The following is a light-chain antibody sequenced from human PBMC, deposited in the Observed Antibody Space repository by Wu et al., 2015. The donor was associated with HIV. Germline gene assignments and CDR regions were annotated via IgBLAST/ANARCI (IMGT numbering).Light chain of an antibody. Sequence: EIVLTQSPATLSLSPGDRATLSCRASLSINSNYLAWYQQKPGQAPRLLFFGAAIRATDIPDRFSASGSGADFTLTISRLEPEDFAVYFCQLYGHSLLFGGGSKVEIK. CDR2: GAA. CDR3: QLYGHSLL. CDR1: LSINSNY. V-gene: IGKV3-20*01. J-gene: IGKJ4*01.